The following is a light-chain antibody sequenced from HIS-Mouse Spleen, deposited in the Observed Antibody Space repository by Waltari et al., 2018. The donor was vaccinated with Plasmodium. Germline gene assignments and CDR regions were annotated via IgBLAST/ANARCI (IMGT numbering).Light chain of an antibody. CDR3: QQYGSSPLT. CDR2: GAS. V-gene: IGKV3-20*01. Sequence: EIVFTRSPGTLTLSPGQRATLSCRASQSVSSSYLAWYQQKPGQAPRLLIYGASSRATGIPDRFSGSGSGTDFTLTISRLEPEDFAVYYCQQYGSSPLTFGGGTKVEIK. J-gene: IGKJ4*01. CDR1: QSVSSSY.